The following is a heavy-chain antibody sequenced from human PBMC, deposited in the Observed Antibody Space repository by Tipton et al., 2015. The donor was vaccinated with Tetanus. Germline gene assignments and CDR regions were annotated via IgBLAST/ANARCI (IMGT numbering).Heavy chain of an antibody. D-gene: IGHD3-16*02. CDR2: IYHTGSS. V-gene: IGHV4-4*02. CDR1: GGSIGSSNW. Sequence: TLSLTCVVSGGSIGSSNWWSWVRQPPGKGLEWIADIYHTGSSNYNPSLKSRATISVDRSKNQFSLSLSSVTAADTAVYYCATQGGYRFHDWGQGTLVTVSS. J-gene: IGHJ4*02. CDR3: ATQGGYRFHD.